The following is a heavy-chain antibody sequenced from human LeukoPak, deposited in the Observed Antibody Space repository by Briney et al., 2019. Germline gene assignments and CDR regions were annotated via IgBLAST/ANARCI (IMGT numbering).Heavy chain of an antibody. D-gene: IGHD5-18*01. CDR3: ARVRGGGTAMARGSYYYYMDV. Sequence: SETLSLTCTVSGGSISSYYWSWIRQPAGKGLEWIGRIYTSGSTNYNPSLKSRVTMSVDTSKNQFSLKLSSVTAADTAVYYCARVRGGGTAMARGSYYYYMDVWGKGTTVTVSS. CDR1: GGSISSYY. CDR2: IYTSGST. J-gene: IGHJ6*03. V-gene: IGHV4-4*07.